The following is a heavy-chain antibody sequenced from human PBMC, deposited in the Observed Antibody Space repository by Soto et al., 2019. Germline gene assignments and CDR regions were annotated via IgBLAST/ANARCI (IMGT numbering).Heavy chain of an antibody. CDR2: IDPSDSYT. CDR1: GYSFTSYW. Sequence: PGESLKISCKGSGYSFTSYWISWVRQMPGKGLEWMGRIDPSDSYTNYSPSFQGHVTISADKSISTAYLQWSRLKASDTAMYYCARLARYCSGGSCQPYYGMDVWGQGTTVTVSS. CDR3: ARLARYCSGGSCQPYYGMDV. J-gene: IGHJ6*02. V-gene: IGHV5-10-1*01. D-gene: IGHD2-15*01.